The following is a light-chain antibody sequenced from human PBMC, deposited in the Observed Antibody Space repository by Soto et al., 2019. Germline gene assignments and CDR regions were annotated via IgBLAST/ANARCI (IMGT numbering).Light chain of an antibody. CDR2: AAS. V-gene: IGKV1-39*01. CDR1: QNINNY. CDR3: QQTYTTLFT. Sequence: DMQMTQSPSSLSASVGGRVSITCQASQNINNYLNWYQQKPGRAPKLLIYAASTLQRGVPSRFSGSGSGTDFSLTITSLQPEDFATYFCQQTYTTLFTFGQGTRLEIK. J-gene: IGKJ5*01.